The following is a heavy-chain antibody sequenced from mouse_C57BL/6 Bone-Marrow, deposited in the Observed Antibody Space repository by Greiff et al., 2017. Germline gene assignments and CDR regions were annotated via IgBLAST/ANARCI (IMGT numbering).Heavy chain of an antibody. Sequence: VQLQQSGAELVKPGASVKISCKASGYAFSSYWMNWVKQRPGKGLEWIGQIFPGDGDTNYNGKFKGKATLTADKSSSTAYMQLSSLTSEDSAVYFCARGGRLRRYFDVWGTGTTVTVSS. J-gene: IGHJ1*03. D-gene: IGHD2-4*01. CDR3: ARGGRLRRYFDV. CDR1: GYAFSSYW. CDR2: IFPGDGDT. V-gene: IGHV1-80*01.